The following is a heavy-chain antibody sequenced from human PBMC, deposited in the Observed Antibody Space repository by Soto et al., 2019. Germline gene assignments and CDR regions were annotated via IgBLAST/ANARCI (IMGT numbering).Heavy chain of an antibody. Sequence: PGGSLRLSCAASGFTFSSYGMTWVRQVPGKGLEWVSFSSATGAGTYYADSVKGRFTISRDNSKSTLYLQMNSLRAEDTAIYYCAQNGQWLATPPVAWGQGSLVTVSS. CDR2: SSATGAGT. J-gene: IGHJ4*02. V-gene: IGHV3-23*01. CDR3: AQNGQWLATPPVA. D-gene: IGHD6-19*01. CDR1: GFTFSSYG.